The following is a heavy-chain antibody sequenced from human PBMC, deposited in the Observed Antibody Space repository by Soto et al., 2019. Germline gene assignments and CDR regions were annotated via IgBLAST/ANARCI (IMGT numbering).Heavy chain of an antibody. Sequence: EVQLVESGGCLVQPGGSMRLSCAASGFTFSNYWKYWVRQAPGKGLEWVSRINSDGSVASYADSVKGRLTISRDNVKNTLYLQMDSLRAEDTAVYYCARGDCVGGSCYSLAGSFYYYMDAWGKGTTVTVFS. CDR3: ARGDCVGGSCYSLAGSFYYYMDA. CDR2: INSDGSVA. J-gene: IGHJ6*03. V-gene: IGHV3-74*02. CDR1: GFTFSNYW. D-gene: IGHD2-15*01.